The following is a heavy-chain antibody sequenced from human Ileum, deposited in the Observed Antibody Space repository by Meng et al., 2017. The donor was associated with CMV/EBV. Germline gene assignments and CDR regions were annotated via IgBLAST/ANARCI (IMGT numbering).Heavy chain of an antibody. J-gene: IGHJ4*02. CDR2: ISSSGGDT. V-gene: IGHV3-23*01. Sequence: LSCAASGFNFRNYDMAWVRQAPGRGLEWVSSISSSGGDTYYADSVKGRFTISRDNSKNTLYLETNNLRVEDTAVYYCATPRPHIEYWGQGTLVTVSS. CDR3: ATPRPHIEY. CDR1: GFNFRNYD.